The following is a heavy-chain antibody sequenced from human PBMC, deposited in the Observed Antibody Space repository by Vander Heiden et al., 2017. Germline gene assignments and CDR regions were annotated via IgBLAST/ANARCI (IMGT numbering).Heavy chain of an antibody. CDR2: ITWNSGSI. CDR3: AKDMRGNSYYGMDV. Sequence: EVQLVESGGGLVQPGRSLRLSWAASGCTFDGYVVHWVRQAPGKGLEWVSGITWNSGSIAYADSVKGRFTISRDNAKNSLYLQMNSLRVEDTAVYYCAKDMRGNSYYGMDVWGQGTTVTVSS. V-gene: IGHV3-9*01. D-gene: IGHD1-1*01. CDR1: GCTFDGYV. J-gene: IGHJ6*02.